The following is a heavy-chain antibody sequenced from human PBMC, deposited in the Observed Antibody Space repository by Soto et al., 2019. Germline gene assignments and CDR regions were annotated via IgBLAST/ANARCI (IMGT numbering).Heavy chain of an antibody. J-gene: IGHJ4*02. CDR3: ARVDYYDSSGYQV. CDR1: GGSISSGGYY. Sequence: PSETLSLTCTVSGGSISSGGYYWSWIRQHPGKGLEWIGYIYYSGSTYYNPSLKSRVTISVDTSKNQFSLKLSSVTAADTAVYYCARVDYYDSSGYQVGGQGTLVTVSS. CDR2: IYYSGST. V-gene: IGHV4-31*03. D-gene: IGHD3-22*01.